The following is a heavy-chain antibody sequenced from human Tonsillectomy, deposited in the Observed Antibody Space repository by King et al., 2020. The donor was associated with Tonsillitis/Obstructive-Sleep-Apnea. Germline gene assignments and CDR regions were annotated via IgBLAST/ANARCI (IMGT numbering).Heavy chain of an antibody. V-gene: IGHV1-46*01. D-gene: IGHD2-21*02. CDR2: INPSSGST. CDR1: GYTFTSYY. CDR3: ARVPKSGGDWIPSYYFDY. Sequence: QLVQSGAEVREPGASVKLSCKASGYTFTSYYMHWVRQAPGQGLEWMGMINPSSGSTDYAQRFQGRVTLTRDTSTSSVYMDLSSLRSEDTAVYFCARVPKSGGDWIPSYYFDYWGQGTLVTVSS. J-gene: IGHJ4*02.